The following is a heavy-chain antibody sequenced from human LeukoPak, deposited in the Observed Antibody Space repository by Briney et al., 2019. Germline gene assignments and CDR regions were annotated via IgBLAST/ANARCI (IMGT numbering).Heavy chain of an antibody. Sequence: GASVKVSCKVSGYTLTELSMYWVRQAPGKGLEWMGGFDPEDGETIFAQKFQGRVTMTGDTSTDTAYMELNSLSSVTAADTAVYYCARDGSSSSALRYYYMDVWGKGTTVTVSS. CDR2: FDPEDGET. CDR1: GYTLTELS. CDR3: ARDGSSSSALRYYYMDV. V-gene: IGHV1-24*01. D-gene: IGHD6-6*01. J-gene: IGHJ6*03.